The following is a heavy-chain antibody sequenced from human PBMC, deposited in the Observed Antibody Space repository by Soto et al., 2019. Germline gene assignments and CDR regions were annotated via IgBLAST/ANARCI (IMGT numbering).Heavy chain of an antibody. CDR2: ISGSGGST. CDR3: AKDPGRPYYYGSGSYSD. D-gene: IGHD3-10*01. Sequence: HPGGSLRLSCAASGFTFSSYAMSWVRQAPGKGLEWVSAISGSGGSTYYADSVKGRFTISRDNSKNTLYLQMNSLRAEDTAVYYCAKDPGRPYYYGSGSYSDWGQGTLVTVSS. CDR1: GFTFSSYA. V-gene: IGHV3-23*01. J-gene: IGHJ4*02.